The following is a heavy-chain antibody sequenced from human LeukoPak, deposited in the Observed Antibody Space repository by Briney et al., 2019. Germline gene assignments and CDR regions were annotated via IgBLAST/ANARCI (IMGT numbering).Heavy chain of an antibody. V-gene: IGHV4-39*07. CDR1: GGSISSSSYY. D-gene: IGHD3-10*01. Sequence: PSETLSLTCTVSGGSISSSSYYWGWIRQPPGKGLEWIGSIYYTGSTYYNPSLESRVTISVDTSKNQFSLKLTSVTAADTAVYYCATQTYYHYSGSYSGKFDYWGQGTLVTVSS. J-gene: IGHJ4*02. CDR2: IYYTGST. CDR3: ATQTYYHYSGSYSGKFDY.